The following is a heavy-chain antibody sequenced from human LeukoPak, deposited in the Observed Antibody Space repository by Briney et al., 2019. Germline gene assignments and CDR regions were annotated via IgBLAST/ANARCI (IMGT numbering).Heavy chain of an antibody. CDR2: INHSGST. CDR1: GGSFSGYH. J-gene: IGHJ4*02. D-gene: IGHD3/OR15-3a*01. Sequence: SETLSLTCAVYGGSFSGYHWSWIRQPPGKGLEWIGEINHSGSTNYNPSLKSRVTISVDTSKNQFSLKLSSVTAADTAVYYCARHWTGYRQYYFDYWGQGTLVTVSS. CDR3: ARHWTGYRQYYFDY. V-gene: IGHV4-34*01.